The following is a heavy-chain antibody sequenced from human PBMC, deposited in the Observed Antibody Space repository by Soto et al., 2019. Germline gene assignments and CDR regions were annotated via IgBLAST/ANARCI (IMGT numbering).Heavy chain of an antibody. J-gene: IGHJ5*02. D-gene: IGHD5-18*01. CDR3: ARLEEAMDPNWFDP. CDR2: IYPGDSDT. V-gene: IGHV5-51*01. Sequence: GESLKISCTGSGYRFTSYWIGWVRQMPGKGLEWMGIIYPGDSDTRYSPSFQGQVTISADKSISTAYLQWSSLKASDTAMYYCARLEEAMDPNWFDPWGQGTLVTVSS. CDR1: GYRFTSYW.